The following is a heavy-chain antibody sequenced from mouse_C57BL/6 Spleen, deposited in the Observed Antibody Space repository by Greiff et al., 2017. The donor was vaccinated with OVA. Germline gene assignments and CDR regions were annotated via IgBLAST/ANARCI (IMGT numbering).Heavy chain of an antibody. CDR3: ARSLTTVVGYWYFDV. Sequence: QVQLQQPGAELVRPGSSVKLSCKASGYTFTSYWMHWVKQRPIQGLEWIGNIDPSDSETHYNQKFKDKATLTVDKSSSTAYMQLSSLTSEDSAVYYCARSLTTVVGYWYFDVLGTGTTVTVSS. CDR2: IDPSDSET. D-gene: IGHD1-1*01. CDR1: GYTFTSYW. J-gene: IGHJ1*03. V-gene: IGHV1-52*01.